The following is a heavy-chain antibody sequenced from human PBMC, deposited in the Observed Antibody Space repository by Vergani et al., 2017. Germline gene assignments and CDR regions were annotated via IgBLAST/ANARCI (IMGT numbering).Heavy chain of an antibody. CDR2: IRSKAIDYAT. J-gene: IGHJ4*02. D-gene: IGHD1-26*01. CDR1: VFTFSGSA. CDR3: TSGGLYVGPTQRYSDY. V-gene: IGHV3-73*02. Sequence: EELLVQSGGGLVQPGGSLKLSCVASVFTFSGSAIHWVRQSSGKGLEWLGRIRSKAIDYATEYSVSVRGRFTISRDDSTYTAYLQMQNLRLDDTAVYYCTSGGLYVGPTQRYSDYWGQGSLVTVSS.